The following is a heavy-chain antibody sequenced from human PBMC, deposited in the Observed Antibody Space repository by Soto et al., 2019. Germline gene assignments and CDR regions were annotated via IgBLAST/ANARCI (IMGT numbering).Heavy chain of an antibody. CDR2: TYYRSNWNF. D-gene: IGHD6-19*01. CDR3: AGELDIHHGLGY. CDR1: WGSVSSNAAT. V-gene: IGHV6-1*01. Sequence: SQTLSLTCAISWGSVSSNAATWNSVRQSPSRGLEWLGRTYYRSNWNFDYALSVRSRITINPDTSKNQFSLQLNSLTPEDTAVYYCAGELDIHHGLGYWGPGTSVTVSS. J-gene: IGHJ4*02.